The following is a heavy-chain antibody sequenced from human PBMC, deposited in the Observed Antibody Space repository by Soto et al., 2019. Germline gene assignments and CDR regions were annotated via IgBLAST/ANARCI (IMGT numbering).Heavy chain of an antibody. D-gene: IGHD6-13*01. J-gene: IGHJ3*02. CDR3: ARDVSPGSSSLYLDAFDI. V-gene: IGHV3-7*05. CDR2: IKKDGSKI. Sequence: EVQLVESGGDLVQPGGSLRLSCAASGFSFGSSWMTWVRQAPGKGLEWVANIKKDGSKINYLDYVRGRFTVARDNAKNAQYLEMTSLRAEDTALYDCARDVSPGSSSLYLDAFDIWGQGTMVTVSS. CDR1: GFSFGSSW.